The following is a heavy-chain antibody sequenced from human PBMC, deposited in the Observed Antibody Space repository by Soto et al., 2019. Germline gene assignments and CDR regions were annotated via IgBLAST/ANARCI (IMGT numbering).Heavy chain of an antibody. CDR1: GGSFSGYY. CDR3: ARTIPTRIAARPNWFDP. CDR2: INHSGST. V-gene: IGHV4-34*01. Sequence: SSETLSLTCAVYGGSFSGYYWSWIRQPPGKGLEWIGEINHSGSTNYNPSLKSRVTISVDTSKNQFSLKLSSVTAADTAVYYCARTIPTRIAARPNWFDPWGQGTLVTVSS. J-gene: IGHJ5*02. D-gene: IGHD6-6*01.